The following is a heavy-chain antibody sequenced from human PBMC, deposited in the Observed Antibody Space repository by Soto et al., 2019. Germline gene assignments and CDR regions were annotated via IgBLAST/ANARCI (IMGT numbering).Heavy chain of an antibody. V-gene: IGHV3-48*04. D-gene: IGHD2-15*01. Sequence: PGGSLRLSCAASGFTFRSYSMKWVRQAPGKGLEWVAQINGGGSAKYYVDSVKGRFTISRDNADNLLYLQMNSLRAEDTAVYFCARDGYCSGGRCHRRNDYCGQGTLVTVSS. CDR1: GFTFRSYS. CDR2: INGGGSAK. CDR3: ARDGYCSGGRCHRRNDY. J-gene: IGHJ4*02.